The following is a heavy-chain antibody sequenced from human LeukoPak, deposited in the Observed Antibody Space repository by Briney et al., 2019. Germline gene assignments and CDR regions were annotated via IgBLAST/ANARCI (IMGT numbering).Heavy chain of an antibody. J-gene: IGHJ4*02. CDR2: INHSGST. Sequence: PSETLSLTCAVYGGSFSGYYWSWIRQPPGKGLEWIGEINHSGSTNYNPSLKSRVTITVDTSKTQFSLKLSSVTAADTAVYYCARRLDGYHDYWGQGTLVTVSS. D-gene: IGHD5-24*01. CDR3: ARRLDGYHDY. CDR1: GGSFSGYY. V-gene: IGHV4-34*01.